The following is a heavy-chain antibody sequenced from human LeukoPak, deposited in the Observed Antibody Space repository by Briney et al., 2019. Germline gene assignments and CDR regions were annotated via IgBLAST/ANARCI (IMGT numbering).Heavy chain of an antibody. CDR3: ARVLYGSGSYYLDY. CDR2: IYYSRTT. D-gene: IGHD3-10*01. J-gene: IGHJ4*02. Sequence: SETLSLTCTVSGGSISSSSYYWGWLRQPPGKGLEWIGSIYYSRTTYYNPSLKSRVTISVDTTKNQFSLKLSSVTAADTAVYYCARVLYGSGSYYLDYWGQRTRVSVS. CDR1: GGSISSSSYY. V-gene: IGHV4-39*07.